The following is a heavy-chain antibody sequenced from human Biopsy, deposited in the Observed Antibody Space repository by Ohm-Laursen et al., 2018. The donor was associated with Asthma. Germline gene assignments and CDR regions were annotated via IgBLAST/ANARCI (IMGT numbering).Heavy chain of an antibody. V-gene: IGHV3-30*18. CDR3: AKERYYDFWSGYPI. CDR2: MSFDGRQT. CDR1: GFTFGNFW. Sequence: SLRLSCAAPGFTFGNFWMSWGRQTPGKGLEWVAVMSFDGRQTYYADSVKGRFTISRDNSKNTLYLQMNSLRAEDTAVYYCAKERYYDFWSGYPIWGQGTMVTVSS. J-gene: IGHJ3*02. D-gene: IGHD3-3*01.